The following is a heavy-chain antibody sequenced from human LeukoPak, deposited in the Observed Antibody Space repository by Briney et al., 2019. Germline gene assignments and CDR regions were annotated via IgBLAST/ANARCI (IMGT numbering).Heavy chain of an antibody. V-gene: IGHV4-39*01. CDR2: IYYRGST. D-gene: IGHD2-2*01. CDR3: ARLYRPAAIDY. Sequence: SETLSLTCTVSGGSISSSSYYWGWIRQPPGKGLEWIGSIYYRGSTYYNPSRKSRVTISVDTSKNQFSLKLSSVTAADTAVYYCARLYRPAAIDYWGQGTLVTVSS. J-gene: IGHJ4*02. CDR1: GGSISSSSYY.